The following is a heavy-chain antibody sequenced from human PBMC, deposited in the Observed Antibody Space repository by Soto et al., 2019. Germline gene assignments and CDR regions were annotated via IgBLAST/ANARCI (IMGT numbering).Heavy chain of an antibody. V-gene: IGHV4-59*01. CDR3: ARDSRGRYGMDV. CDR2: IYYSGST. CDR1: GGSISSYY. D-gene: IGHD2-15*01. Sequence: QVQLQESGPGLVKPSETLSLTCTVSGGSISSYYWSWIRQPPGKGLEWIGYIYYSGSTNYNPSLKSRVTISVDTSKNQFSLKLSSVTAADTAVYYCARDSRGRYGMDVWGQGTTVTVSS. J-gene: IGHJ6*02.